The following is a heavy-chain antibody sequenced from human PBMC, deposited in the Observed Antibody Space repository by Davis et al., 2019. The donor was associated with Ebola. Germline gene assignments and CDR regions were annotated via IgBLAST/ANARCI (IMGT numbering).Heavy chain of an antibody. CDR3: ARGGGYYRRYYYYGMDV. D-gene: IGHD3-3*01. V-gene: IGHV3-48*03. Sequence: PGGSLRLSCAASGFTFSSYEMNWVRQAPGKGLEWVSYISSSGSTIYYADSVKGRFTISRDNAKNSLYLQMNSLRAEDTAVYYCARGGGYYRRYYYYGMDVWGQGTTVTVSS. CDR2: ISSSGSTI. CDR1: GFTFSSYE. J-gene: IGHJ6*02.